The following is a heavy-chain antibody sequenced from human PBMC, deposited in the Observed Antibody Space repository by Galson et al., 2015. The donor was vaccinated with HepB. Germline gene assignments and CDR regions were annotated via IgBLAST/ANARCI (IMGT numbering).Heavy chain of an antibody. V-gene: IGHV3-30-3*01. J-gene: IGHJ4*02. CDR3: ATDGIAVAPSPNYYFDY. CDR2: ISYDGSNK. Sequence: QAPGTGLEWVVVISYDGSNKYYADSVKGRFTISRDNPKNTLYLQMNSLRAEDTAVYYCATDGIAVAPSPNYYFDYWGQGTLVTVSS. D-gene: IGHD6-19*01.